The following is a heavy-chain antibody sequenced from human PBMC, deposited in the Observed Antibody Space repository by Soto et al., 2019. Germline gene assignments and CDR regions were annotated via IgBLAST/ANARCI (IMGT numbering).Heavy chain of an antibody. CDR2: IYSGGST. V-gene: IGHV3-66*01. Sequence: VGSLRLSCAASGFTVSSNYMSWVRQAPGKGLEWVSVIYSGGSTYYADSVKGRFTISRDNSKNTLYLQMNSLGAEDTAVYYCARDHPFDYWGQGTLVTVSS. CDR3: ARDHPFDY. J-gene: IGHJ4*02. CDR1: GFTVSSNY.